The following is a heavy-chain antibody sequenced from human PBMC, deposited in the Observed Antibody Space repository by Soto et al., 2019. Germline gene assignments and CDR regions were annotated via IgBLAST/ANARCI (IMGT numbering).Heavy chain of an antibody. D-gene: IGHD3-10*01. CDR2: ISGSGGST. CDR3: AKDPAPGSTGPFDY. V-gene: IGHV3-23*01. Sequence: GESLKISCAASGFTFSSYAMSWVRQAPGKGLEWVSAISGSGGSTYYADSVKGRFTISRDNSKNTLYLQMNSLRAEDTAVYYCAKDPAPGSTGPFDYWGQGTLVTVSS. J-gene: IGHJ4*02. CDR1: GFTFSSYA.